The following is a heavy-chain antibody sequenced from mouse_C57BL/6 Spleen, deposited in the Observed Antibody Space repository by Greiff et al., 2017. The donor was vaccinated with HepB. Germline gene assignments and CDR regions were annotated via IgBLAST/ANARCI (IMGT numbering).Heavy chain of an antibody. J-gene: IGHJ3*01. Sequence: QVQLQQSGTELVKPGASVKLSCKASGYTFTSYDINWVKQRPGQGLEWIGWIYPRDGSTKYNEKFKGKATLTVDTSSSTAYMELHSLTSEDSAVYFCARALYYYGSSYCLAYWGQGTLVTVSA. V-gene: IGHV1-85*01. CDR3: ARALYYYGSSYCLAY. CDR1: GYTFTSYD. D-gene: IGHD1-1*01. CDR2: IYPRDGST.